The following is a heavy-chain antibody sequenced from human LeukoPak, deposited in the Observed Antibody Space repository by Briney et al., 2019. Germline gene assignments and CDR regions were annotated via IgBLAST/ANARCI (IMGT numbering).Heavy chain of an antibody. D-gene: IGHD1-26*01. Sequence: ASVKVSCKASGYTFAGYYMHWVRQAPGQGLEWMGWINPNSGGTNYAQKFQGRVTMTRDTSISTAYMELTRLRSDDTAVYYCVTWHSGRASYWGQGTLVTVSS. CDR2: INPNSGGT. J-gene: IGHJ4*02. CDR3: VTWHSGRASY. V-gene: IGHV1-2*02. CDR1: GYTFAGYY.